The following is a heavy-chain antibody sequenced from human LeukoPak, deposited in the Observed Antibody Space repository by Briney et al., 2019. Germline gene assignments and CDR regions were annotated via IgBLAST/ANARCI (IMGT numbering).Heavy chain of an antibody. CDR2: TIPVFGTA. V-gene: IGHV1-69*06. CDR3: ARGGYSSSYQNWFDP. Sequence: ASVKVSCKASGYSFTSYYMHWARQAPGQGLEWMGGTIPVFGTANYAQKFQGRVTITADKSTSTAYMELSSLRSEDTAVYYCARGGYSSSYQNWFDPWGQGTLVTVSS. CDR1: GYSFTSYY. J-gene: IGHJ5*02. D-gene: IGHD6-6*01.